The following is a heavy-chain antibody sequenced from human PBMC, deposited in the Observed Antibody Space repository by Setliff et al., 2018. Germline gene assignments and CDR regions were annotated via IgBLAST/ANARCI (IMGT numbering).Heavy chain of an antibody. V-gene: IGHV1-69*10. J-gene: IGHJ4*02. Sequence: ASVKVSCKASGGTFSSYAISWVRQAPGQGLEWMGGIIPILGIANYAQKFQGRVTITADESTSTAYMELSSLRSEDTAVYYCARGLHSSGWYWAFDYWGRGTLVTVSS. CDR3: ARGLHSSGWYWAFDY. D-gene: IGHD6-19*01. CDR1: GGTFSSYA. CDR2: IIPILGIA.